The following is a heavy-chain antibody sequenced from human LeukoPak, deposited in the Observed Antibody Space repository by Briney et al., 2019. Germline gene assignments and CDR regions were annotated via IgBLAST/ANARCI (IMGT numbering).Heavy chain of an antibody. D-gene: IGHD1-26*01. CDR3: ARHRKYRGGSYQRHYFYYMDV. V-gene: IGHV4-39*07. Sequence: PSETLSLTCIVSDGSISSSNYYWGWIRQPPGKGLEWIGSVSYSGSPYHNPSLKSRVTLAVDTSKNEFSLRLTSVTAADTAVYYCARHRKYRGGSYQRHYFYYMDVWVKGTTVTVSS. CDR1: DGSISSSNYY. CDR2: VSYSGSP. J-gene: IGHJ6*03.